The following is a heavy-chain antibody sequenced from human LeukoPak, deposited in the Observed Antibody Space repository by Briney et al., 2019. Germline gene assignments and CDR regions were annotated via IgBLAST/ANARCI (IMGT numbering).Heavy chain of an antibody. V-gene: IGHV4-59*08. CDR1: GGSISSYY. D-gene: IGHD6-13*01. CDR3: ARHCDSSWQTPFDY. Sequence: SETLSLTCTVSGGSISSYYWSWIRQPPGRGLEWIGYIYYSGSTNYNPSLKSRVTISVNTSKNQFSLKLSSVTAADTAVYYCARHCDSSWQTPFDYWGQGTLVTVSS. CDR2: IYYSGST. J-gene: IGHJ4*02.